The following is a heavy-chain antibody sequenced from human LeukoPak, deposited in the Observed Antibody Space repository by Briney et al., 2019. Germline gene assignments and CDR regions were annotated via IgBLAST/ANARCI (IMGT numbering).Heavy chain of an antibody. Sequence: GGSLRLSCAASGFTFSSYAMSWVRQAPGKGLEWVSAISGSGGSTYYADSVKGRFTISRDNSKNTLYLQMNSLRGEDTAVYYCAKDSSSSNYYYGMDVWGQGTTVTVSS. V-gene: IGHV3-23*01. CDR2: ISGSGGST. CDR3: AKDSSSSNYYYGMDV. CDR1: GFTFSSYA. J-gene: IGHJ6*02. D-gene: IGHD6-6*01.